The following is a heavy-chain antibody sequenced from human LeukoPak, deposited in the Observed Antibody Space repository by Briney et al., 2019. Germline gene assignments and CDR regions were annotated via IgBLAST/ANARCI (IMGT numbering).Heavy chain of an antibody. V-gene: IGHV4-34*01. CDR3: ARMAAAAGFDY. CDR2: INHSGST. CDR1: GGSFSGYY. D-gene: IGHD6-13*01. Sequence: SETLSLTCAAYGGSFSGYYWSWIRQPPGKGLEWIGEINHSGSTNYNPSLKSRVTISVDTSKNQFSLKLSSVTAADTAVYYCARMAAAAGFDYWGQGTLVTVSS. J-gene: IGHJ4*02.